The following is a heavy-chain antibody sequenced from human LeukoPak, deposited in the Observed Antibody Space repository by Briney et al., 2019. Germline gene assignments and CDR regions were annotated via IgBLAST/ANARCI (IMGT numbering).Heavy chain of an antibody. CDR3: ARFAFGGTSDY. CDR1: GYTFTGYY. J-gene: IGHJ4*02. V-gene: IGHV1-2*02. Sequence: ASVKVSCKASGYTFTGYYMHWVRQAPGQGLEWLGWINLNSAGTKYAQKFQGRVTMTRDTSISTAYMELSRLRSDDTAVYYCARFAFGGTSDYWGQGTLVTVSS. CDR2: INLNSAGT. D-gene: IGHD3-16*01.